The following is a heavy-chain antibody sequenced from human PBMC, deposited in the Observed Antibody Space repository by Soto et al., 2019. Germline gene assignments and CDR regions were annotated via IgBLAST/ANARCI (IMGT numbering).Heavy chain of an antibody. Sequence: GGSLRLSCAASGFTFSTYAMNWVRQAPGKGLEWVSAISKTGVSTYYAGSVRGRFTISRDNSINTLYLQMSGLRTEDTAVYYCAHPRGYGVFDAVDIWGQGTMVTVSS. V-gene: IGHV3-23*01. CDR2: ISKTGVST. J-gene: IGHJ3*02. D-gene: IGHD4-17*01. CDR3: AHPRGYGVFDAVDI. CDR1: GFTFSTYA.